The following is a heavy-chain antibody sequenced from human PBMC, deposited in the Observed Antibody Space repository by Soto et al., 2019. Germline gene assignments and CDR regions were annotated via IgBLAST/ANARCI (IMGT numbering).Heavy chain of an antibody. Sequence: SETLSLTCTVSGGSISSSSYYWGWIRQPPGKGLEWIGSIYYSGSTYYNPSLKSRVTISVDTSKNQFSLKLSSVTAADTAVYYCASLGDYDYIWGSYRHFDYWGQGTLVTVSS. CDR1: GGSISSSSYY. CDR2: IYYSGST. V-gene: IGHV4-39*01. J-gene: IGHJ4*02. D-gene: IGHD3-16*02. CDR3: ASLGDYDYIWGSYRHFDY.